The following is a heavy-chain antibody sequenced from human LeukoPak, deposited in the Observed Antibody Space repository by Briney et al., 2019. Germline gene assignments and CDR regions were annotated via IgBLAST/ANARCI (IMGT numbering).Heavy chain of an antibody. Sequence: ASVKVSCKASGYTFTGYYMHWVRQAPGEGLGCMGWINPNSVGTNYAQKFQGRVTMTRDTSISTAYMELSRLRSDDTAVYYCAGAGAAEAFDYWGQGTLVTVSS. CDR3: AGAGAAEAFDY. D-gene: IGHD1-26*01. V-gene: IGHV1-2*02. CDR1: GYTFTGYY. J-gene: IGHJ4*02. CDR2: INPNSVGT.